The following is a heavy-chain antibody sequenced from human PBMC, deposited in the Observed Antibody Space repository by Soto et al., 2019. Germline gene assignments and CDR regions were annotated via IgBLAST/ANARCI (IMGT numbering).Heavy chain of an antibody. CDR1: GGSLSGYY. CDR3: AGSQYSSGWYYFFDY. Sequence: SETLSLTFAVYGGSLSGYYWSWIRQPPGKGLEWIGEINHSGSTNYNPSLKSRVTISVDTSKNQFSLKLSSVTAADTAVYYCAGSQYSSGWYYFFDYWGQGTLVTVSS. D-gene: IGHD6-19*01. CDR2: INHSGST. V-gene: IGHV4-34*01. J-gene: IGHJ4*02.